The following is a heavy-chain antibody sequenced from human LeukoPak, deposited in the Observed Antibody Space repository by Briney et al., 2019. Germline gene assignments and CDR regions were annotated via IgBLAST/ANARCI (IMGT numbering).Heavy chain of an antibody. CDR1: GYTLTELS. J-gene: IGHJ4*02. CDR3: ATDFLRRSRFDY. V-gene: IGHV1-24*01. CDR2: FDRGDGET. Sequence: ASVRVSCEVSGYTLTELSMRWVRQAPGKGLEWVGGFDRGDGETIYAQKFQRRVPIHEHTSTHTASIELSSLRSEDTAVYYCATDFLRRSRFDYWGQGTLVTVSS.